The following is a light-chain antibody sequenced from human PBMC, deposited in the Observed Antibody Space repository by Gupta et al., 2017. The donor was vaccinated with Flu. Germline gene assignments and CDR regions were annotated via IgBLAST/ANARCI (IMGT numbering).Light chain of an antibody. CDR1: SSNIGNNY. CDR2: ENN. V-gene: IGLV1-51*02. J-gene: IGLJ2*01. Sequence: SAAPRQKVTISCSGSSSNIGNNYVSWYQQLPGTAPKLLIYENNKRPSGIPDRFSGSKSGTSATLGITGLQTGDEADYYCGTWDSSLSAVVF. CDR3: GTWDSSLSAVV.